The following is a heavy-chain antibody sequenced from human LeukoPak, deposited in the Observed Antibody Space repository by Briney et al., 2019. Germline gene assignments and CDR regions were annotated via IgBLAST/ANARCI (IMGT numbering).Heavy chain of an antibody. CDR3: ARNRLAIVGDPYYFDY. CDR1: GYTFTSYY. V-gene: IGHV1-46*03. D-gene: IGHD1-26*01. CDR2: ITPSGGST. J-gene: IGHJ4*02. Sequence: GASVKVSCKASGYTFTSYYMHWVRQAPGQGLEWMGIITPSGGSTSYAQKFQGRVTMTRDTSTSTVYMELSSLRSEDTAVYYCARNRLAIVGDPYYFDYWGQGTLVTVSS.